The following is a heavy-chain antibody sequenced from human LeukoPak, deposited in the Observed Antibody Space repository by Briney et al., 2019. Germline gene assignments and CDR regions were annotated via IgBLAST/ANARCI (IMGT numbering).Heavy chain of an antibody. J-gene: IGHJ3*02. V-gene: IGHV3-11*01. CDR2: SSSGSTI. CDR3: ANDIVTGGGVAFDI. CDR1: GFTFSDYY. D-gene: IGHD2-15*01. Sequence: GGSLRLSCAASGFTFSDYYMSWIRQAPGKGLEWVSSSGSTIYYADSVKGRFTISRDNAKNSLYLQMNSLRAEDTAVYYCANDIVTGGGVAFDIWGQGTMVTVSS.